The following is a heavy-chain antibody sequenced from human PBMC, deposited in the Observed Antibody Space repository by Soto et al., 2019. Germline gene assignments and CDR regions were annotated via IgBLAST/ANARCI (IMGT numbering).Heavy chain of an antibody. D-gene: IGHD2-15*01. CDR2: IYYSGST. J-gene: IGHJ4*02. V-gene: IGHV4-59*08. CDR1: GGSISSYY. Sequence: SETLSLTCTVSGGSISSYYWSWIRQPPGKGLEWIGYIYYSGSTNYNPSLKSRVTISVDTSKNQFSLKLSSVTAADTAVYYCARRYGGSLGYWGQGTLVTVSS. CDR3: ARRYGGSLGY.